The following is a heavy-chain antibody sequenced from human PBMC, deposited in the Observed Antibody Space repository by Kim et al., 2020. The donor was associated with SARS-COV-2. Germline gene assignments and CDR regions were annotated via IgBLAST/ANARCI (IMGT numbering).Heavy chain of an antibody. CDR3: ARVKKTGYSSGWYRGKYYYYGMDV. D-gene: IGHD6-19*01. V-gene: IGHV4-4*02. CDR2: IYHSGST. Sequence: SETLSLTCAVSGGSISSSNWWSWVRQPPGKGLEWIGEIYHSGSTNYNPSLKSRVTISVDKSKNQFSLKLSSVTAADTAVYYCARVKKTGYSSGWYRGKYYYYGMDVWGQGTTVTVSS. CDR1: GGSISSSNW. J-gene: IGHJ6*02.